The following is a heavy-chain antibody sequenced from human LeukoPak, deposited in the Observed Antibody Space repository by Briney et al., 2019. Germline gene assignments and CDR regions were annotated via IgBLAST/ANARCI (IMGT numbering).Heavy chain of an antibody. CDR2: IYYSGST. V-gene: IGHV4-59*01. J-gene: IGHJ4*02. D-gene: IGHD3-3*01. CDR3: ARGGTYYDFWSGYYTADY. CDR1: GGSISSYY. Sequence: SETLSLTCTVSGGSISSYYWSWIRQPPGKGLEWIGYIYYSGSTNYNPSLKSRVTISVDTSKNQFSLKLSSVTAADTAVYYCARGGTYYDFWSGYYTADYWGQGTLVTVSS.